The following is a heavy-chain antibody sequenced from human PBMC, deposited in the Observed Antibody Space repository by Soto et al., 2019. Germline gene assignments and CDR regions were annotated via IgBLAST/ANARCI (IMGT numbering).Heavy chain of an antibody. CDR1: GFTFSDYY. CDR3: ARELALVGAYYYYYYYMDV. V-gene: IGHV3-11*01. Sequence: QVQLVESGGGLVKPGGSLRLSCAASGFTFSDYYMSWIRQAPGKGLEWVSYISSSGSTIYYADSVKGRFTIARENAKNSLYLQMNSLRAEDTAVYYCARELALVGAYYYYYYYMDVWGKGTTVTVSS. J-gene: IGHJ6*03. D-gene: IGHD2-8*02. CDR2: ISSSGSTI.